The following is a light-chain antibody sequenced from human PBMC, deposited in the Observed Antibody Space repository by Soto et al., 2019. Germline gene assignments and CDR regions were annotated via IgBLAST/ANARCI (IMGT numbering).Light chain of an antibody. CDR3: QQYESFPLT. Sequence: DIQMTQSPSSLSASVGDSVTITCRASRGINKFLAWFQQKPGTAPKSLISTASRLQSGAPSRFSGSGSGTHFTLTINNLQPEDFATYYCQQYESFPLTFGGGTRVEIK. V-gene: IGKV1-16*01. J-gene: IGKJ4*01. CDR1: RGINKF. CDR2: TAS.